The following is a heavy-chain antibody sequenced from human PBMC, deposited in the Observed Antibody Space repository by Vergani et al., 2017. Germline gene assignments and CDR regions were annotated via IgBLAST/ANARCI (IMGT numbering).Heavy chain of an antibody. CDR3: AKANPRKSGYDYLYYYHAVDV. CDR2: ISGSGGST. D-gene: IGHD5-12*01. CDR1: GFTFNHYA. J-gene: IGHJ6*02. Sequence: EAQLLESGGDLVQPGGSLRLSCAVSGFTFNHYAMNWVRQAPGKGLEWVSGISGSGGSTYYAGSVKGRLTISRDSSKNTLYLQMNSLSAGDTAVYYCAKANPRKSGYDYLYYYHAVDVWGQGATVTVSS. V-gene: IGHV3-23*01.